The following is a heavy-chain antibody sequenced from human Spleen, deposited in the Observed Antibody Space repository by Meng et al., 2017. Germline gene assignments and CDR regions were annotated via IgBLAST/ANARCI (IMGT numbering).Heavy chain of an antibody. CDR1: GGSISSGSYY. D-gene: IGHD1-1*01. J-gene: IGHJ4*02. Sequence: VQLQESGPGLVKPSQTLSLTCTVSGGSISSGSYYWSWIQQPAGKGLEWIGRIYTSGSTNYNPSLKSRVTISVDTSKNQFSLKLSSVTAADTAVYYCAREEAKQLGFDCWGQGTLVTVSS. V-gene: IGHV4-61*02. CDR3: AREEAKQLGFDC. CDR2: IYTSGST.